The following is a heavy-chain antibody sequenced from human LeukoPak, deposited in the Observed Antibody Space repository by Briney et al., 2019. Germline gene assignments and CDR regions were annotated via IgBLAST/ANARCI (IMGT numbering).Heavy chain of an antibody. Sequence: GGSLRLSCAASGFIFSRDSMNWVRQAPGKGLEWISYINGGGSPILYADSVKGRFTISRDNAKNSLYLQMNSLRAEDTAVYYCARRDCDSIKCRGSNWFDPWGQGTLVSVSS. CDR2: INGGGSPI. V-gene: IGHV3-48*01. CDR3: ARRDCDSIKCRGSNWFDP. J-gene: IGHJ5*02. D-gene: IGHD3-22*01. CDR1: GFIFSRDS.